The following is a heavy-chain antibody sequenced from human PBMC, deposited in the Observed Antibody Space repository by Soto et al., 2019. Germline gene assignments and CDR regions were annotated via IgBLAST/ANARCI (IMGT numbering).Heavy chain of an antibody. D-gene: IGHD1-7*01. Sequence: QVQLQQSGPGLVRPSQTLSLTCAISGDSVSSNSAAWNWIRQSPSRGLEWRGRTYYRSRWYNDYAVSVKSRITVNPDTSKNQCSLHLNSVTPEDTAVYYCAGTTSRQWYYMDVWDKGTTVTVSS. J-gene: IGHJ6*03. CDR1: GDSVSSNSAA. CDR3: AGTTSRQWYYMDV. CDR2: TYYRSRWYN. V-gene: IGHV6-1*01.